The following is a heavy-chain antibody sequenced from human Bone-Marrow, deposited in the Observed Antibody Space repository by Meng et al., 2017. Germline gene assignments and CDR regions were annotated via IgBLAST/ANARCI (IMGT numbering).Heavy chain of an antibody. Sequence: SETLSLTCTVSGGSITSYFWSWIRQHPGKGLEWLGYIYHSGVTHYNPSLKSRVTISVDTSKNQFPLNLTSVTAADTAVYHCARSPVSPGTGGICYYLDFWGQGTLVTVSS. CDR1: GGSITSYF. CDR3: ARSPVSPGTGGICYYLDF. CDR2: IYHSGVT. V-gene: IGHV4-59*06. J-gene: IGHJ4*02. D-gene: IGHD2-15*01.